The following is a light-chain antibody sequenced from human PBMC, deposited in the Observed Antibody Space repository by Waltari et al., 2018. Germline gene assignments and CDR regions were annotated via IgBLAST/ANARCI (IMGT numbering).Light chain of an antibody. CDR1: QSVNSW. CDR3: QQYNRYST. CDR2: KAS. Sequence: DIQMTQSPSTLSASVGDRVAITCRASQSVNSWLAWYQQKPGKAPKFLIYKASILESGVPSRFSGSGFGTEFTLTISNLQPDDFATYYCQQYNRYSTFGQGTKVELK. V-gene: IGKV1-5*03. J-gene: IGKJ1*01.